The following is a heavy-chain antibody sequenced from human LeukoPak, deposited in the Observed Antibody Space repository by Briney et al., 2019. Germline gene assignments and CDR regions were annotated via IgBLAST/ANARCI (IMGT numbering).Heavy chain of an antibody. Sequence: ASVKVSCKASGYTFIDYYMHWVRQAPGQGLEWMGIINPRGGSTTYAQNFQGRVTMTRDTSTSTLYMELSSLRYEDTAVYYCARQWVFDYWGQGTLVTVSS. CDR2: INPRGGST. CDR3: ARQWVFDY. D-gene: IGHD2-8*01. CDR1: GYTFIDYY. V-gene: IGHV1-46*01. J-gene: IGHJ4*02.